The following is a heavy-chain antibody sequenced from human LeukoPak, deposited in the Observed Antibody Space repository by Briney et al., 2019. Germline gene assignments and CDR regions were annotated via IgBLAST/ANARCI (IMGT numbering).Heavy chain of an antibody. CDR2: ISAYNGNT. D-gene: IGHD6-13*01. Sequence: ASVKVSCKESGDTFAGYGSSWLRQALGQGLEWMGWISAYNGNTDYSQKLQGRVTMTTDTSTSTAYMELRSLRSDDTAVYYCARGPLGSSWYTKFDYWGQGTLVTVSS. CDR1: GDTFAGYG. CDR3: ARGPLGSSWYTKFDY. J-gene: IGHJ4*02. V-gene: IGHV1-18*01.